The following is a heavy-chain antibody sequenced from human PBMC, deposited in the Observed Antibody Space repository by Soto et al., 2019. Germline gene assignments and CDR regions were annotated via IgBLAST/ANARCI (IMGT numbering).Heavy chain of an antibody. J-gene: IGHJ6*03. CDR2: IKQDGSEK. V-gene: IGHV3-7*01. D-gene: IGHD6-6*01. Sequence: EVQLVESGGGLVQPGGSLRLSCAASGFTFSSYWMSWVRQAPGKGLEWVANIKQDGSEKYYVDSVKGRFTISRDNAKNSLYLQMNSLRAEDTAVYYCARDLRAAARRYYYHMDVWGKGTTVTVSS. CDR3: ARDLRAAARRYYYHMDV. CDR1: GFTFSSYW.